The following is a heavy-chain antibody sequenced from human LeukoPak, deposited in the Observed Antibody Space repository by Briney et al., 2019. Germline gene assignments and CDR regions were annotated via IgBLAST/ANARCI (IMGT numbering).Heavy chain of an antibody. J-gene: IGHJ6*03. Sequence: SETLSLTCAVYGGSFSGYYWSWIRQPPGKGLEWIGEINHSGSTNYNPSLKSRVTISVDTSKNQFSLKLSSVTAADTAVYYCARHWYLPRSGSYHYYYYYMDVWGKGTTVTISS. V-gene: IGHV4-34*01. CDR2: INHSGST. CDR3: ARHWYLPRSGSYHYYYYYMDV. D-gene: IGHD3-10*01. CDR1: GGSFSGYY.